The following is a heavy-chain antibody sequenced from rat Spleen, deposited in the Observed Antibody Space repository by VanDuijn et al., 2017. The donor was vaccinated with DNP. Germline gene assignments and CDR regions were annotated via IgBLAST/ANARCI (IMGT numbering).Heavy chain of an antibody. D-gene: IGHD1-1*01. CDR2: ISTSGGST. CDR3: ARQGFITP. V-gene: IGHV5-25*01. J-gene: IGHJ2*01. CDR1: GFTFSNYD. Sequence: EVQLVESGGGLVQPGRSLKLSCAASGFTFSNYDMAWVRQAPTKGLEWVASISTSGGSTYYRDSVKGRFTVSRDNAKSTLYLQMDSLRSEDTATYYCARQGFITPWGQGVMVTVSS.